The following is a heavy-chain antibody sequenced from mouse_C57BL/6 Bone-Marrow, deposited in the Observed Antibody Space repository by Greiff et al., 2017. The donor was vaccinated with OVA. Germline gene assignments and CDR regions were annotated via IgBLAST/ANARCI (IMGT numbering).Heavy chain of an antibody. V-gene: IGHV7-3*01. CDR2: IRNKPNGSTT. CDR1: GFTFTNYY. CDR3: ARYKGRVAVDYFDY. Sequence: EVQLVESGGGLVQPGDSLSLSCAASGFTFTNYYMSWVRQPPGKALEWLAFIRNKPNGSTTEYTASVKGRFTISRDNSQSILYLQMNALRAEYRATYYCARYKGRVAVDYFDYWGQGTALTVSS. D-gene: IGHD1-1*01. J-gene: IGHJ2*01.